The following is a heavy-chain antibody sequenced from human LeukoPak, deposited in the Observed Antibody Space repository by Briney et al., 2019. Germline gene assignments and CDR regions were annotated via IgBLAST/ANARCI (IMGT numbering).Heavy chain of an antibody. CDR3: ARVGRGIVVVPAAQGYYYYMDV. V-gene: IGHV1-18*01. J-gene: IGHJ6*03. D-gene: IGHD2-2*01. Sequence: ASVKVSCKASGYTFTSYGISWVRQAPGQGLEWMGWISAYNGNTNYAQKLQGRVTMTTDTSTSTAYMELRSLRSDDTAVYYCARVGRGIVVVPAAQGYYYYMDVWGKGTTVTISS. CDR1: GYTFTSYG. CDR2: ISAYNGNT.